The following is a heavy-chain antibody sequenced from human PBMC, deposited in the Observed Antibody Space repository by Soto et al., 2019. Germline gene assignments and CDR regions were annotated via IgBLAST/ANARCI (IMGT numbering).Heavy chain of an antibody. CDR1: GGSISSYF. J-gene: IGHJ5*02. CDR2: IYYSGST. V-gene: IGHV4-59*01. CDR3: ARDPKGNNWFDP. Sequence: SETLSLTCTVSGGSISSYFWSWIRQPPGKGLEWIGYIYYSGSTNYNPCLKSRVTISVDTSKNQFSLKLSSVTAADTAVYYCARDPKGNNWFDPWGQGTLVTVSS.